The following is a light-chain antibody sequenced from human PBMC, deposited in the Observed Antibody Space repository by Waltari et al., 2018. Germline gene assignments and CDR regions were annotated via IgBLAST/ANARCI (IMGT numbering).Light chain of an antibody. Sequence: SVLTQPPSASGTPGQRVTISCSGSSSNIGSNTVNWYQQLPGTAPKLLIYSNNQRPSGVPDRFSGSKSGTSASLAISGLQSEDEPDYYCAAWDDSLNGWVFGGGTKLTVL. CDR3: AAWDDSLNGWV. V-gene: IGLV1-44*01. J-gene: IGLJ3*02. CDR1: SSNIGSNT. CDR2: SNN.